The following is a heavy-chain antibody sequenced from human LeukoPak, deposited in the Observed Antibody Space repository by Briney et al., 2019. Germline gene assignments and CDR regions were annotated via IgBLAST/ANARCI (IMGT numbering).Heavy chain of an antibody. Sequence: PGRSLKLSCAASGFTFSGSAMHWVRQASGKGLEWVGRIRSRANSYATAYAASVKGRFTISRDDSKNTAYLQMSSLKTEDTAVYYCTSPRIHCSGGSCYDYWGQGTLVTVSS. CDR1: GFTFSGSA. D-gene: IGHD2-15*01. CDR3: TSPRIHCSGGSCYDY. J-gene: IGHJ4*02. CDR2: IRSRANSYAT. V-gene: IGHV3-73*01.